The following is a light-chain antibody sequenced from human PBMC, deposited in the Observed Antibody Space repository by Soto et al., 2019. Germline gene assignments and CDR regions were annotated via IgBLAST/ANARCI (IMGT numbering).Light chain of an antibody. CDR2: SDD. Sequence: QSALTQPPSLSGTPGQTVTISCSGSNSNIGRYSVNWYQHLPGTDPNILIYSDDERPSGVPDRFSGAKSGTSAALAISGLQYEDEADYYCAAWDDNLNGPLFGGGTKLTVL. CDR3: AAWDDNLNGPL. CDR1: NSNIGRYS. J-gene: IGLJ3*02. V-gene: IGLV1-44*01.